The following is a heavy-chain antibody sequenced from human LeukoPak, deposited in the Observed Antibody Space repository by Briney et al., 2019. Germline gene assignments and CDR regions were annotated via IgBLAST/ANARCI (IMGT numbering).Heavy chain of an antibody. J-gene: IGHJ3*02. CDR2: IYSGGST. CDR1: GFTVSSNY. D-gene: IGHD1-26*01. Sequence: PGGSLRLSCAASGFTVSSNYMSRVRQAPGKGLEWVSVIYSGGSTYYADSVKGRFTISRDNSKNTLYLQMNSLRAEDTAVYYCARGLQWEPDAFDIWGQGTMVTVSS. CDR3: ARGLQWEPDAFDI. V-gene: IGHV3-53*01.